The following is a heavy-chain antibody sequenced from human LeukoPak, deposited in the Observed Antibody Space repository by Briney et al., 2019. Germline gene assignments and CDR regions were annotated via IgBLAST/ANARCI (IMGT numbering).Heavy chain of an antibody. D-gene: IGHD2-21*02. J-gene: IGHJ6*02. Sequence: SQTLSLTCTVSGGSISSGDYYWSWIRQPPGKGLEWIGYIYYSGSTNYNPSLKSRVTISVDTSKNQFSLKLSSVTAADTAVYYCARAHIVVVTATFSYYYGMDVWGQGTTVTVSS. CDR2: IYYSGST. CDR1: GGSISSGDYY. CDR3: ARAHIVVVTATFSYYYGMDV. V-gene: IGHV4-30-4*01.